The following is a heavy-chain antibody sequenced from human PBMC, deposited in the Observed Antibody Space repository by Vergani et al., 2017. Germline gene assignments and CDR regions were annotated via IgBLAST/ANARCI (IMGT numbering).Heavy chain of an antibody. Sequence: QVQLQQWGAGLLKPSETLSLTCAVYGGSFSGYYWSWIRQPPGKGLEWIGEINHSGSTNYNPSLKSRVTITVDKSKNQSSLKLSSVTSADTAVYYCARSSPTTRMYSCSYSTTFDYWGQGTLVTVSS. CDR2: INHSGST. J-gene: IGHJ4*02. D-gene: IGHD1-26*01. CDR3: ARSSPTTRMYSCSYSTTFDY. CDR1: GGSFSGYY. V-gene: IGHV4-34*01.